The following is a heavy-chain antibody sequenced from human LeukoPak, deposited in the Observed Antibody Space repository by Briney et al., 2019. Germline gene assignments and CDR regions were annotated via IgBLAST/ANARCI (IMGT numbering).Heavy chain of an antibody. CDR2: ISSSSSYI. CDR3: ARDDALGDNALDI. J-gene: IGHJ3*02. CDR1: GFTFSSYS. Sequence: GGSLRLVCAASGFTFSSYSMNRVLQAPGKRQKWVSSISSSSSYIYYADSVKGRFTISRDNAKNSLYLQMNSLRAEDTAVYYCARDDALGDNALDIWGQGTMVTVSS. D-gene: IGHD3-16*01. V-gene: IGHV3-21*01.